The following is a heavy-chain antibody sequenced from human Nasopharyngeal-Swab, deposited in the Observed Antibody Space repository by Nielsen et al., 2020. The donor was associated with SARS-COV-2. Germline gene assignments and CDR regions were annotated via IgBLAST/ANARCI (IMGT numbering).Heavy chain of an antibody. D-gene: IGHD2-2*01. CDR2: TYTNTGNP. CDR3: ARDRESLNIVVVPAARTYYFDY. J-gene: IGHJ4*02. Sequence: WVVHDTGLCCVWMVSTYTNTGNPTYAQGFTGRFVFSLDTSVSTAYLQISSLKAEDTAVYYCARDRESLNIVVVPAARTYYFDYWGQGTLVTVSS. V-gene: IGHV7-4-1*02.